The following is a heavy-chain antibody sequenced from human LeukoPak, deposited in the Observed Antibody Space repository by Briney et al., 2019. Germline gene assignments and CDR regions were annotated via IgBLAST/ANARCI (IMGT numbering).Heavy chain of an antibody. CDR1: GFTFSSYG. V-gene: IGHV3-33*01. D-gene: IGHD2-21*02. CDR2: IWYDGSNK. Sequence: PGRSLRLSCAASGFTFSSYGMHWVRQAPGKGLEWVAVIWYDGSNKYYADSVKGRFTISRDNSKNTLYLQMNSLRDEDTAVYYCAREEVVTRGMDVWGQGTTVTVSS. J-gene: IGHJ6*02. CDR3: AREEVVTRGMDV.